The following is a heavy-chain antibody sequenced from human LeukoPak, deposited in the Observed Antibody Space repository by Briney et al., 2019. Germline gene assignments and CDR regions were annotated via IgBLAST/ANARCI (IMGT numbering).Heavy chain of an antibody. CDR1: GFTVSSNY. V-gene: IGHV3-30-3*01. J-gene: IGHJ4*02. Sequence: GGSLRLSCAASGFTVSSNYMSWVRQAPGKGLEWVAFVSYGGTNEYYADSVKGRFTISRDNSKNTLYLQINSLRAEDTAVYYCARDVTRAFVDWGLGTLVTVSS. D-gene: IGHD2-21*01. CDR3: ARDVTRAFVD. CDR2: VSYGGTNE.